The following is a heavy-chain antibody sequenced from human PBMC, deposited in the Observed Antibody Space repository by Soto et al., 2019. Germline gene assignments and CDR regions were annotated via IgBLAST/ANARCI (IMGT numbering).Heavy chain of an antibody. J-gene: IGHJ4*02. CDR3: VRCLGKTIPARPNYFDY. Sequence: PSETLSLTCAVSGYTISSGYYCGWIRQPPGKGLEWIGSIYHSGSTYYNPSLKSRVTISIDTSKNKFSLKLNSVTATDTAVYYWVRCLGKTIPARPNYFDYWGQRTLVTVSS. CDR2: IYHSGST. V-gene: IGHV4-38-2*01. CDR1: GYTISSGYY. D-gene: IGHD6-6*01.